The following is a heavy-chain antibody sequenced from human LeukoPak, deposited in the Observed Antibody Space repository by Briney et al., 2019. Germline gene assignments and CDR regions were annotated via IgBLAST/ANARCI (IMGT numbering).Heavy chain of an antibody. D-gene: IGHD6-13*01. CDR2: IDPSGGST. V-gene: IGHV1-46*01. CDR3: ARGGWEYSSSWYPYYYYYMDV. CDR1: GYKLSNYY. J-gene: IGHJ6*03. Sequence: ASVKVSCKASGYKLSNYYIHWVRQAPGQGLEWMGIIDPSGGSTTYAQKFQGRVTMTRDTSISTAYMELSRLRSDDTAVYYCARGGWEYSSSWYPYYYYYMDVWGKGTTVTVSS.